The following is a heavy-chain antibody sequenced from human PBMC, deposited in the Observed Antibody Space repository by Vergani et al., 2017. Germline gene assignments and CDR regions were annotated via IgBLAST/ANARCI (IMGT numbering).Heavy chain of an antibody. CDR3: ARDPSVVVPAATANYYYGMDV. V-gene: IGHV4-4*07. J-gene: IGHJ6*02. CDR2: IYTSGST. CDR1: GGSISSYY. D-gene: IGHD2-2*01. Sequence: QVQLQESGPGLVKPSETLSLTCTVSGGSISSYYWSWIRQPAGKGLEWIGRIYTSGSTNYNPSLKSRVTMSVDTSKNQFSLKLSSVTAADTAVYYFARDPSVVVPAATANYYYGMDVWGQGTTVTVSS.